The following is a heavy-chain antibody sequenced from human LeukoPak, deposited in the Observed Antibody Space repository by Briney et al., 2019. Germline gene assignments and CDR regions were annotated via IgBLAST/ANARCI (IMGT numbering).Heavy chain of an antibody. CDR2: IIPIFGTA. J-gene: IGHJ4*02. CDR3: ARDLRESRYYYDSSGYCGY. Sequence: ASVKVSCEASGGTFSSYAISWVRQAPGQGLEWMGGIIPIFGTANYAQKFQGRVTITADESTSTAYMELSSLRSEDTAVYYCARDLRESRYYYDSSGYCGYWGQGTLVTVSS. V-gene: IGHV1-69*13. D-gene: IGHD3-22*01. CDR1: GGTFSSYA.